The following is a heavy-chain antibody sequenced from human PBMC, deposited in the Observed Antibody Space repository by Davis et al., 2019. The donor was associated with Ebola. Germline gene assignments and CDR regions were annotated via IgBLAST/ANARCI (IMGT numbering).Heavy chain of an antibody. V-gene: IGHV3-7*03. J-gene: IGHJ4*02. D-gene: IGHD4-11*01. CDR3: ARARQTFDDDSMFWDYYFDY. CDR2: IKQDGSAK. Sequence: GGSLRLSCAASGFTFSSYWMSWVRQAPGKGLEWVANIKQDGSAKYYVDSVKGRFTISRDNAKNSLYLQMNSLRAEDTAVYYCARARQTFDDDSMFWDYYFDYWGQGTLVTVSS. CDR1: GFTFSSYW.